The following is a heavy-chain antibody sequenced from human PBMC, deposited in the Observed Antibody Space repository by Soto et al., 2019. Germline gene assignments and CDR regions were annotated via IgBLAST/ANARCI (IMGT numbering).Heavy chain of an antibody. Sequence: GSLRLSCAASGFTFSSYAMSWVRQAPGKGLEWVSAISGSGGSTYYADSVKGRFTISRDNSKNTLYLQMNSLRAEDTAVYYFAKNMGMDIVATRRLRYYYYMDVWGKGTTVTVS. CDR1: GFTFSSYA. D-gene: IGHD5-12*01. J-gene: IGHJ6*03. V-gene: IGHV3-23*01. CDR2: ISGSGGST. CDR3: AKNMGMDIVATRRLRYYYYMDV.